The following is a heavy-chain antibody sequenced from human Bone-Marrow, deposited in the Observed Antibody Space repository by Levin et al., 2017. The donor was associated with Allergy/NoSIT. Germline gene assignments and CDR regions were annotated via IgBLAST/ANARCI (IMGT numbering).Heavy chain of an antibody. CDR3: ARNGQEWLLREGWFDP. CDR1: GFTFSGYS. V-gene: IGHV3-21*01. Sequence: LSLTCAASGFTFSGYSMNWVRQAPGKGLEWVSSISSTSNYIYYADSVKGRFTISRDNAKNSLYLQMNSLRAEDTAVYYCARNGQEWLLREGWFDPWGQGTLVTVSS. J-gene: IGHJ5*02. D-gene: IGHD6-19*01. CDR2: ISSTSNYI.